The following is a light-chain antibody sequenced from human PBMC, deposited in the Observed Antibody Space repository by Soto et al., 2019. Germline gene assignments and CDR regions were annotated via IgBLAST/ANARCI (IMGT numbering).Light chain of an antibody. CDR1: QXXSSSY. V-gene: IGKV3-20*01. CDR3: QQYGSSPRT. J-gene: IGKJ1*01. Sequence: ERATLSCRASQXXSSSYLAWYQQKPGQAPRLLIYGASSRATGIPDXFXXXXXXXXFTXTISRLEPEDFAVYYCQQYGSSPRTFGQGTKVEXK. CDR2: GAS.